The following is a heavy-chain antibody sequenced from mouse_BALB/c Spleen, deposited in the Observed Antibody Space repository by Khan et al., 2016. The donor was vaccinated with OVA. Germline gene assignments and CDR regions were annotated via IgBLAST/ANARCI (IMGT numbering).Heavy chain of an antibody. V-gene: IGHV5-6*01. Sequence: EVELVESGGDFVRPGGSLKLSCAASGFIFSTYGMSWVRQTPDKRLEWVATINTGGVYTYYPDSVKGRFTISRDNAKNTLYLQLSSLKSEDTAIFYCARLAYYYNSEGFAYWGQGTLVTVSA. CDR2: INTGGVYT. D-gene: IGHD1-1*01. J-gene: IGHJ3*01. CDR3: ARLAYYYNSEGFAY. CDR1: GFIFSTYG.